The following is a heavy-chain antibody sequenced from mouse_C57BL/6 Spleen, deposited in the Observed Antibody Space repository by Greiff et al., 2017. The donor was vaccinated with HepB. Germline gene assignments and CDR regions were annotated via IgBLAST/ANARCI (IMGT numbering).Heavy chain of an antibody. CDR2: ISDGGSYT. CDR3: ASYGNYEFAY. J-gene: IGHJ3*01. CDR1: GFTFSSYA. V-gene: IGHV5-4*03. D-gene: IGHD2-1*01. Sequence: EVKLVESGGGLVKPGGSLKLSCAASGFTFSSYAMSWVRQTPEKRLEWVATISDGGSYTYYPDNVKGRFTISRDNAKNNLYLQMSHLKSEDTAMYYCASYGNYEFAYWGQGTLVTVSA.